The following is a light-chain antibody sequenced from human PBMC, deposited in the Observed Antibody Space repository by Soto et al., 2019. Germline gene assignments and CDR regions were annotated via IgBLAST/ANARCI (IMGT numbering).Light chain of an antibody. CDR1: QSISNY. V-gene: IGKV1-39*01. J-gene: IGKJ2*01. Sequence: DIQMTQSPSSLSASVGDRVTITCRASQSISNYLNWYQQKPGRAPKLLIYPASSLQSGVPSRFSGSGAGTDFTLTISSLQHEDFATYYCQQGYSTPYTFGQGTKLEIK. CDR3: QQGYSTPYT. CDR2: PAS.